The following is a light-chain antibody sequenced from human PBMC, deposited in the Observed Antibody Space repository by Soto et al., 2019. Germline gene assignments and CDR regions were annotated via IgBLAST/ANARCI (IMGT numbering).Light chain of an antibody. CDR1: SSDVGGYNY. Sequence: QSALTQPASVSGSPGQSITISCTGTSSDVGGYNYVSWYQHHPGKAPKLMNYDVSNRPSGVSNRLSGSKSGNTASLTISGLQADDDAYYYCSSYISYSTRVFGSGTKVTVL. J-gene: IGLJ1*01. CDR2: DVS. CDR3: SSYISYSTRV. V-gene: IGLV2-14*03.